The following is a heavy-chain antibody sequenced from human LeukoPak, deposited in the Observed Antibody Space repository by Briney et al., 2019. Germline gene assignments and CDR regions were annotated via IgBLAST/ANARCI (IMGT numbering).Heavy chain of an antibody. Sequence: SQTLSLTCAISGDSVSSNSAAWNWIRQSPSRGLEWLGRTYYRSKWYNDYAPSVKSRITINPDTSRNQFSLQLNSVTPEDTAVYYYARSLFRQQVEPFDSWGQGTLVTVSS. CDR1: GDSVSSNSAA. V-gene: IGHV6-1*01. CDR2: TYYRSKWYN. CDR3: ARSLFRQQVEPFDS. D-gene: IGHD6-13*01. J-gene: IGHJ4*02.